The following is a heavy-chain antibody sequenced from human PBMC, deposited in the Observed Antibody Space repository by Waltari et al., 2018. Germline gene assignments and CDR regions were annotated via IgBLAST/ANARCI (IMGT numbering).Heavy chain of an antibody. CDR1: GFTFSNYA. CDR2: IMGGGLTT. Sequence: EVQLLESGGGLVNPGGSLRLSCTASGFTFSNYAMNWVRQAPGKGLECVSGIMGGGLTTFYADSVKGRYTISRDSSKNTIFLEVKSLRMEDTAIYYCAKGRGSYCSGGSCYFDLWGQGTQVTVSS. J-gene: IGHJ5*02. V-gene: IGHV3-23*01. D-gene: IGHD2-15*01. CDR3: AKGRGSYCSGGSCYFDL.